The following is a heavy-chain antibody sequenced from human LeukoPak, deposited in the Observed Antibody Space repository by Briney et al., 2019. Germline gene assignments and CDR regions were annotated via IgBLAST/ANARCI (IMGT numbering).Heavy chain of an antibody. CDR2: IYYTGST. D-gene: IGHD2-15*01. Sequence: PSETLSLTCRVPGGSISSYYWTWIRQPPGKGLEWIGYIYYTGSTNYNPSLKSRITLSVDTSKSQFSLKVSSVTAADTAVYYCARGGGRSHFDYWGQGTLVTVSS. CDR3: ARGGGRSHFDY. V-gene: IGHV4-59*01. J-gene: IGHJ4*02. CDR1: GGSISSYY.